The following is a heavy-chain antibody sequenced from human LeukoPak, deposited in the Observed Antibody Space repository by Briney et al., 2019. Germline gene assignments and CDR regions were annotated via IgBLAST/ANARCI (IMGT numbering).Heavy chain of an antibody. CDR2: IRSKAYGGTT. Sequence: GGSLRLSCTASGFAFGDFTMSWARQAPGEGLEWVGFIRSKAYGGTTEYAASVKGRFSISRDDSKNIVYLQMNSLRTDDTAVYYCSVGGHFDYWGQGTLVTVSS. J-gene: IGHJ4*02. CDR3: SVGGHFDY. CDR1: GFAFGDFT. V-gene: IGHV3-49*04. D-gene: IGHD1-26*01.